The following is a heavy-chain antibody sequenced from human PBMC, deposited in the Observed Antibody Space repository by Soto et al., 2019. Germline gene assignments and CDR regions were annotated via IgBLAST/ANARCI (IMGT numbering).Heavy chain of an antibody. D-gene: IGHD1-26*01. CDR3: ARLEGYSGSYFDY. J-gene: IGHJ4*02. Sequence: SETLSLTCTVSGGSISSYYWSWIRQPPGKGLEWIGYIYYSGSTNYNPSLKSRVTISVDTSKNQFSLNLSSVTAADTAVYYCARLEGYSGSYFDYLGQGTLVTVSS. V-gene: IGHV4-59*08. CDR1: GGSISSYY. CDR2: IYYSGST.